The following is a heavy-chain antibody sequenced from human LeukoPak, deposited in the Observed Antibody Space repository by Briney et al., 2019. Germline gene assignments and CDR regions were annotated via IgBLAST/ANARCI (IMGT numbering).Heavy chain of an antibody. V-gene: IGHV4-34*01. CDR1: GGSFSGYY. CDR2: INHSAST. D-gene: IGHD6-6*01. Sequence: SETLSLTCAVYGGSFSGYYWSWIRQPPGKGREWIGEINHSASTNFNASLKSRVTISVDTSKNQFSLKLNSVTAADTAVYYCARGIAARSSNFDYWGQGTLVTVSS. J-gene: IGHJ4*02. CDR3: ARGIAARSSNFDY.